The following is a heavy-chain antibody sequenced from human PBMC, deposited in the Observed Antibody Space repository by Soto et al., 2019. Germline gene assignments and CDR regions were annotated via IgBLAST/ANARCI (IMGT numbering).Heavy chain of an antibody. CDR2: ISAYNGNT. V-gene: IGHV1-18*01. Sequence: ASVKVSCKASGYTFTSYGISWVRQAPGQGLEWMGWISAYNGNTNYAQKLQGRVTMTTDTSTSTAYMELRSLRSDDTAVYYCARRYYDSSGYYYAVNWFDPWGQGTLVIVSS. J-gene: IGHJ5*02. D-gene: IGHD3-22*01. CDR1: GYTFTSYG. CDR3: ARRYYDSSGYYYAVNWFDP.